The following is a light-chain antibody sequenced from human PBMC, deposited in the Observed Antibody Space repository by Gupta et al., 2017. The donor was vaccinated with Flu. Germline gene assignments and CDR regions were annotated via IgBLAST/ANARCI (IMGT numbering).Light chain of an antibody. Sequence: DIQMTQSPSTLSASVGDRVTITCRASQSINTWVAWYQQKPGKAPNLLIYKASSLQSGVPPRFSGSGSGTEFTLTISSLQADDFATYYCQQYNTYSRTFGQGTKVEIK. J-gene: IGKJ1*01. V-gene: IGKV1-5*03. CDR3: QQYNTYSRT. CDR1: QSINTW. CDR2: KAS.